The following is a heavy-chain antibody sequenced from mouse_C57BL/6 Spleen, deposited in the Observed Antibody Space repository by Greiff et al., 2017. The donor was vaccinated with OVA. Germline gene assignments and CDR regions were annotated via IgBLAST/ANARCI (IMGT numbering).Heavy chain of an antibody. CDR1: GYSITSGYY. CDR3: ARGGGYPYFDY. V-gene: IGHV3-6*01. J-gene: IGHJ2*01. CDR2: ISYDGSN. D-gene: IGHD2-2*01. Sequence: EVKLMESGPGLVKPSQSLSLTCSVTGYSITSGYYWNWIRQFPGNKLEWMGYISYDGSNNYNPSLKNRISITRDTSKNQFFLKLNSVTTEDTATYYCARGGGYPYFDYWGQGTTLTVSS.